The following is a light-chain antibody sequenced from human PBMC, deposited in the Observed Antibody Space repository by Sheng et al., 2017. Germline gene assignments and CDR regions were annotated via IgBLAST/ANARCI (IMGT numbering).Light chain of an antibody. CDR2: GAS. V-gene: IGKV3D-20*02. J-gene: IGKJ2*01. Sequence: EIVMTQSPATLSVSPGEGATLSCRASQSISSNLAWYQQKPGQAPRLLIFGASSRATGIPDRFSGSGSGTDFTLTISGLEPEDFAVYFCQQRGSWPPYTFGQGTKLEIK. CDR3: QQRGSWPPYT. CDR1: QSISSN.